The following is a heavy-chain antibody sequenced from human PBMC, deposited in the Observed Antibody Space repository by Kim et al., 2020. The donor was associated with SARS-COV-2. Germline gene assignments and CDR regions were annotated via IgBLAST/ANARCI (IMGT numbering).Heavy chain of an antibody. CDR3: ALSPLGYCSGGSCYSITDYYGMDV. Sequence: GGSLRLSCAASGFTFDDYAMHWVRQAPGKGLEWVSGISWNSGSIGYADSVKGRFTISRDNAKNSLYLQMNSLRAEDTALYYCALSPLGYCSGGSCYSITDYYGMDVWGQGTTVTVSS. CDR1: GFTFDDYA. CDR2: ISWNSGSI. J-gene: IGHJ6*02. D-gene: IGHD2-15*01. V-gene: IGHV3-9*01.